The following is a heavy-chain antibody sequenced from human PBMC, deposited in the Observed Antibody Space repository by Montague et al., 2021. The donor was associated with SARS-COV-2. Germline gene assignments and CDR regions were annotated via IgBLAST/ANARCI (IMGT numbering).Heavy chain of an antibody. V-gene: IGHV4-59*08. J-gene: IGHJ6*02. Sequence: SETLSLTCTVSGGSISSYSWSWIRQPPGKGLEWIGSIFYSGSTNYNPSLKSRVTISVDTSKKQFPLKLSSVTAADTAVYYCARLGLGGYDILTGYYQSGMDVWGQGTTVTVSS. D-gene: IGHD3-9*01. CDR2: IFYSGST. CDR1: GGSISSYS. CDR3: ARLGLGGYDILTGYYQSGMDV.